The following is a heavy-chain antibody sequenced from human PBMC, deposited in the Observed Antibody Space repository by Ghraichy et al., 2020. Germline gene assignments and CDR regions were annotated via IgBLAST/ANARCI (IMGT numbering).Heavy chain of an antibody. CDR1: GFRFNDFY. J-gene: IGHJ4*02. Sequence: GESLNISCAASGFRFNDFYMSWFRQAPGKGLEWIAYISHSSTYKNYADSVKGRVTVSRDNFRDILYLQMDGLRAEDTAVYYCAGDYFEDDSGHYWWWADFWGQGALVTVSS. CDR2: ISHSSTYK. CDR3: AGDYFEDDSGHYWWWADF. D-gene: IGHD3-3*01. V-gene: IGHV3-11*05.